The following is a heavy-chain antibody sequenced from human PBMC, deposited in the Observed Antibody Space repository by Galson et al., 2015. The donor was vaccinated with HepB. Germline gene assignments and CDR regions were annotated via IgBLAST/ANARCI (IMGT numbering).Heavy chain of an antibody. Sequence: SVKVSCKASGYTFTSYYMHWVRQAPGQGLEWMGIINPSGGSTSYAQKFQGRVTMTRDTSTSTVYMELSSLRSEDTAVYYCARDLFGVLDSYYYYYGMDVWGQGTTVTVSS. J-gene: IGHJ6*02. CDR1: GYTFTSYY. CDR3: ARDLFGVLDSYYYYYGMDV. D-gene: IGHD3/OR15-3a*01. CDR2: INPSGGST. V-gene: IGHV1-46*01.